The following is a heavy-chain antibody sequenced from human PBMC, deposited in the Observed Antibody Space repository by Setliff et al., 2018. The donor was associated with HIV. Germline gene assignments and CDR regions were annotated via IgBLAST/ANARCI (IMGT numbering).Heavy chain of an antibody. CDR1: GFTLSDHY. J-gene: IGHJ4*02. Sequence: GGSLRLSCAASGFTLSDHYIDWIRQPPGKGLEWVGRITAKFNGYVKEYAASVQGRFTISRDNVKNTLYLQMNSLRGEDTAVYFCVGGGRAGEDYWGQGTQVTVSS. D-gene: IGHD3-16*01. CDR2: ITAKFNGYVK. V-gene: IGHV3-72*01. CDR3: VGGGRAGEDY.